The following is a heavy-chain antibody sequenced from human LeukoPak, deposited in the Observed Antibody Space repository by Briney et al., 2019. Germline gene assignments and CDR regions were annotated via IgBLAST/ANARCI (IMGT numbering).Heavy chain of an antibody. CDR1: GFTFSSYS. D-gene: IGHD5-18*01. Sequence: GGSLRLSCAASGFTFSSYSMNWVRRAPGKGLEWVSYISSSSSTIYYADSVKGRFTISRDNAKNSLYLQMNSLRAEDTAVYYCARDGRGYSYGIYYYGMDVWGQGTTVTVSS. CDR3: ARDGRGYSYGIYYYGMDV. J-gene: IGHJ6*02. V-gene: IGHV3-48*01. CDR2: ISSSSSTI.